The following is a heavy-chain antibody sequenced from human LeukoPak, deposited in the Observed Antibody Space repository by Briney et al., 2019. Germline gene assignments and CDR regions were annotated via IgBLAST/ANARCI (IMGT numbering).Heavy chain of an antibody. CDR1: GGSFSGYY. Sequence: KPSETLSLTCAVYGGSFSGYYWSWIRQPPGKGLEWIGEINHSGSTNYNPSLKSRVTISVDTSKNQFSLKLSSVTAADTAVYYCARGGVGATGSDYWGQGTLVTVSS. J-gene: IGHJ4*02. CDR3: ARGGVGATGSDY. CDR2: INHSGST. D-gene: IGHD1-26*01. V-gene: IGHV4-34*01.